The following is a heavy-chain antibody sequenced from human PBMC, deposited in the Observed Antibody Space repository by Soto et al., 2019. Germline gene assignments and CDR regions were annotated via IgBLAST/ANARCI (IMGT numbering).Heavy chain of an antibody. Sequence: QMQLVQSGPEVKKPGTSLKVSCKASGFTLSSSAVQWVRQARGQGLEWIGWIVVGSDKTNYAQKFQERVTITRDMSTSTVYMELSSLRSEDTATYYWAAAILGQPPYFYGMDVWGQGTAVTVSS. V-gene: IGHV1-58*01. D-gene: IGHD1-26*01. CDR1: GFTLSSSA. J-gene: IGHJ6*02. CDR2: IVVGSDKT. CDR3: AAAILGQPPYFYGMDV.